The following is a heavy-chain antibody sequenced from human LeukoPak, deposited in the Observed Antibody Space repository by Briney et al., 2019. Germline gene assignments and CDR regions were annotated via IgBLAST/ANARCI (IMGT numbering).Heavy chain of an antibody. D-gene: IGHD2-15*01. CDR1: GVTFRENA. Sequence: GESLRLSCAVSGVTFRENAIRSVRQAPGKGLEWVSTIDGPTYRTHYADSVMGRFTISRDNSKNTLYLQMKSLRGDATAVYFSTTLLLAHCDFWGQGTLVTVSS. CDR2: IDGPTYRT. CDR3: TTLLLAHCDF. V-gene: IGHV3-23*01. J-gene: IGHJ4*02.